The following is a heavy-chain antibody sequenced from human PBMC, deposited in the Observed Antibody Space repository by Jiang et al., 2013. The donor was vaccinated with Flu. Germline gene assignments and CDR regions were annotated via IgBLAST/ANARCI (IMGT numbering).Heavy chain of an antibody. J-gene: IGHJ3*02. CDR2: IGAYHGNT. V-gene: IGHV1-18*01. CDR1: GYIFSNYG. CDR3: ASGPDCSGPTQCYAGNSFDI. D-gene: IGHD2-15*01. Sequence: GAEVKKPGASVKVSCKASGYIFSNYGFSWVRQAPGQGLEWMGWIGAYHGNTQYAQKVQGRVTMSTDTSTNTAYMELRSLRSDDTAVYYCASGPDCSGPTQCYAGNSFDICGQGTLVTVSS.